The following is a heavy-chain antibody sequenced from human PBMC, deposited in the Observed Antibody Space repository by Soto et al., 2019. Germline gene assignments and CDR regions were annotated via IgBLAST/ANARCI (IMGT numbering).Heavy chain of an antibody. Sequence: PGGTLCLSCAASGFTFSSYGMHWVRQPPGKGLERVAIIXXXXXXXXXXXXXXXRFTTSRDKSNTTLYLQMNSLRAAETALYYCAKDRLANPPYYYYSYGLDVWGQGTTVTVSS. CDR1: GFTFSSYG. D-gene: IGHD6-25*01. V-gene: IGHV3-30*18. CDR3: AKDRLANPPYYYYSYGLDV. CDR2: IXXXXXXX. J-gene: IGHJ6*02.